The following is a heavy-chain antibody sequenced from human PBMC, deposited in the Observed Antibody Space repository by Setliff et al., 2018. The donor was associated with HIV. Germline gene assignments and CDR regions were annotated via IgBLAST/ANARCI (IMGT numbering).Heavy chain of an antibody. D-gene: IGHD1-1*01. V-gene: IGHV3-23*01. CDR3: AKDRHWNPNFFDT. CDR2: ISSSGANT. CDR1: GFISGTYA. J-gene: IGHJ5*02. Sequence: GGSLRLSCVASGFISGTYAMSWVRQAPGKGLEWVSSISSSGANTYYADSVKGRFTVSRDNSKDTVYLQMNRLRAEDTAVYYCAKDRHWNPNFFDTWGQGTLVTVSS.